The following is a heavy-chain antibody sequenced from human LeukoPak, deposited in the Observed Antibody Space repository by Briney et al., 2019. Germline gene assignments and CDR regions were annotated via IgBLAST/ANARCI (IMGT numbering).Heavy chain of an antibody. CDR2: ISSSGSTI. J-gene: IGHJ4*02. CDR3: ARDYSPTPSFIVGYYYDSSGYKFDY. D-gene: IGHD3-22*01. Sequence: GGSLRLSCAASGFTFSSYEMNWVRQAPGKGLEWVSYISSSGSTIYYADSVKGRFTISRDNAKNSLYLQMNSLRAEDTAVYYCARDYSPTPSFIVGYYYDSSGYKFDYWGQGTLVTVSS. V-gene: IGHV3-48*03. CDR1: GFTFSSYE.